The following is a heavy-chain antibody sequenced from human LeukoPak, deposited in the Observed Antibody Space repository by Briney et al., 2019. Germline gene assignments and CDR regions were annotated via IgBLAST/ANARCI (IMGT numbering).Heavy chain of an antibody. J-gene: IGHJ4*02. CDR1: GYTFTGYY. V-gene: IGHV1-2*06. CDR3: ARGGYCYGAFAY. CDR2: INPNSGGT. D-gene: IGHD5-18*01. Sequence: ASVKVSCKASGYTFTGYYMHWVRQAPGRGLEWMGRINPNSGGTNYAQKFQGRVTMTRDTSISTAYMELSRLRSDDTAVYYCARGGYCYGAFAYWGQGTLVTVSS.